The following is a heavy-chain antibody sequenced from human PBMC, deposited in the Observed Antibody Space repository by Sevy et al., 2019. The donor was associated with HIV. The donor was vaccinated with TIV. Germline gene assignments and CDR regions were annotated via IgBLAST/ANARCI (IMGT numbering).Heavy chain of an antibody. CDR2: ISYIGST. CDR1: GGSVSGGSYY. V-gene: IGHV4-61*01. Sequence: SETLSLTCTVSGGSVSGGSYYWTWIRQPPGKGLEWIGYISYIGSTNYNPSLKSRVTISVDTSKNQLSLRLSSVTAADTAVYYCVRDRIAAAGGYFDYWGQGTLVTVSS. J-gene: IGHJ4*02. CDR3: VRDRIAAAGGYFDY. D-gene: IGHD6-13*01.